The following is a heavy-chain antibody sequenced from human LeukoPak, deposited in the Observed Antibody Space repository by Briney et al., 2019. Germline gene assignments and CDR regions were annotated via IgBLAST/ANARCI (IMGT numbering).Heavy chain of an antibody. V-gene: IGHV3-48*01. CDR1: GFTFSSYS. CDR3: AREVWSHAFDI. CDR2: ISSSSSTI. J-gene: IGHJ3*02. Sequence: GGSLRLSCAASGFTFSSYSMNWVRQAPGKGLEWVSCISSSSSTIYYADSVKGRFTISRDNAKNSLYLQMNSLRAEDTAVYYCAREVWSHAFDIWGQGTMVTVSS. D-gene: IGHD2-21*01.